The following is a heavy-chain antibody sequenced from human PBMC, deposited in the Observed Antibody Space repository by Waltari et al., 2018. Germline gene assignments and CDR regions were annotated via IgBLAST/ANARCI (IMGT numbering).Heavy chain of an antibody. CDR2: INPIFGTA. V-gene: IGHV1-69*05. CDR3: ARGDYDYMWGS. Sequence: QVQLVQSGAEVKKPGSSVKVSCKASGGTFSSYAISWVRQAPGQGLEWMGGINPIFGTANDAQKFQGRVTITTDEATSTAYMGLSSLRSEETAVYYCARGDYDYMWGSWGQGTLVTVSS. D-gene: IGHD3-16*01. CDR1: GGTFSSYA. J-gene: IGHJ4*02.